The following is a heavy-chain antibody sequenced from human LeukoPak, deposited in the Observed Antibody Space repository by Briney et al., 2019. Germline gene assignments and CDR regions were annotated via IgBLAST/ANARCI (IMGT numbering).Heavy chain of an antibody. V-gene: IGHV1-69*04. CDR3: ARSLRGYSYGSHFDY. CDR1: GGTFSSYA. J-gene: IGHJ4*02. D-gene: IGHD5-18*01. Sequence: SVKVSCKASGGTFSSYAISWVRQAPGQGLEWMGRIIPILGIANYAQKFQGRVTITADKSTNTAYMELSSLRSEDTAVYYCARSLRGYSYGSHFDYWGQGTLVTVSS. CDR2: IIPILGIA.